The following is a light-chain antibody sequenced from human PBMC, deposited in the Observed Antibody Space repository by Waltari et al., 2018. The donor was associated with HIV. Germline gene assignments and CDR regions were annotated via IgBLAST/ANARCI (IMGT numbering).Light chain of an antibody. CDR1: QGIRTH. Sequence: IEMTQSPAALSASVGDRVTITCRASQGIRTHLAWYQQKPGKAPTLLIYRTSTLHSEVPSRFTGTGSGTDFTLTINGLQPDDVATYFCQKYNSVPIIFGQGTRLEV. V-gene: IGKV1-27*01. J-gene: IGKJ5*01. CDR3: QKYNSVPII. CDR2: RTS.